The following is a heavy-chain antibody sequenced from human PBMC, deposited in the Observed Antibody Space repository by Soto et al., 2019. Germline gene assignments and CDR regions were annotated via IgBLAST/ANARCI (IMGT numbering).Heavy chain of an antibody. Sequence: ASVKVSCKTSGGTFSSYTISWVRQAPGQGLEWMGWIIAYNGNTNYAQKLQGRVTMTTDTSTRTAYMELRSLRSDDTAVYYCARDQGLEDLYNWFDPWGQGTLVTVSS. D-gene: IGHD1-1*01. J-gene: IGHJ5*02. CDR3: ARDQGLEDLYNWFDP. CDR1: GGTFSSYT. CDR2: IIAYNGNT. V-gene: IGHV1-18*01.